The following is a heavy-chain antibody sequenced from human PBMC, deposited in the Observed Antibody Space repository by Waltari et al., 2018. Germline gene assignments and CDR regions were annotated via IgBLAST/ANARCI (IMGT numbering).Heavy chain of an antibody. CDR2: IYHSGST. V-gene: IGHV4-38-2*01. D-gene: IGHD1-20*01. CDR1: GYSISSGYY. Sequence: QVQLQESGPGLVKPSETLSLTCAVSGYSISSGYYWGWIRQPPGKGLEWIGSIYHSGSTFYNPSLKSRVTRSVDTSKNQFSLKLSSVTAADTAVYYCASDTPAPRITGATSVDYWGQGTLVTVSS. J-gene: IGHJ4*02. CDR3: ASDTPAPRITGATSVDY.